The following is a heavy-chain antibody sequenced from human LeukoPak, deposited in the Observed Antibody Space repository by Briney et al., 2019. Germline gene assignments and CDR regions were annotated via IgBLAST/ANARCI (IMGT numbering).Heavy chain of an antibody. J-gene: IGHJ6*02. CDR1: GFSVGDYA. D-gene: IGHD3-10*01. CDR3: TRLGGYSGSGTDWYFTMDV. CDR2: IRSKTYGGTA. Sequence: PGRSLTLSCRASGFSVGDYAMSWVRQAPGKGLEWVGFIRSKTYGGTADYAASVEGRFTISRDDSNNIVYLQMNSLKTEDTAVYFCTRLGGYSGSGTDWYFTMDVWGQGTTVTVSS. V-gene: IGHV3-49*04.